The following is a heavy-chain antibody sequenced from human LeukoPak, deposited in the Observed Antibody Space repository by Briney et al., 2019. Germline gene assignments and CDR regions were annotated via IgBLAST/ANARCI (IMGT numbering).Heavy chain of an antibody. Sequence: PSETLSLTCTVSGGSISSYYWSWIRQPPGKGLEWIGYIYYSGSTNYNPSLKSRVTISVDTSKNQFSLKLSSVTAADTAVYYCARLTTYGDYSGFDYWGQGTLVTVSS. D-gene: IGHD4-17*01. CDR2: IYYSGST. CDR1: GGSISSYY. J-gene: IGHJ4*02. V-gene: IGHV4-59*01. CDR3: ARLTTYGDYSGFDY.